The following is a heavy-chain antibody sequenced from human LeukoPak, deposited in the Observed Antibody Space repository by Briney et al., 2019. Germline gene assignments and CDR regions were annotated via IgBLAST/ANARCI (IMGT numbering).Heavy chain of an antibody. J-gene: IGHJ6*03. V-gene: IGHV4-59*08. Sequence: KPSETLSLTCTVSGGSITTYYWSWIRQPPGKGLEWIGYMYTTGNTNYNPSLASRVTLSLDTSKNQFSLTLSSVTAADTAVCYCAKHDTLFGAAHFYMDVWGKGTTVTVSS. D-gene: IGHD3-3*01. CDR1: GGSITTYY. CDR3: AKHDTLFGAAHFYMDV. CDR2: MYTTGNT.